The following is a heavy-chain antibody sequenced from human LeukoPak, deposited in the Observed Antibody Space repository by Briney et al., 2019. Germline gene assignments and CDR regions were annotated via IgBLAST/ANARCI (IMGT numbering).Heavy chain of an antibody. CDR2: ISGSGGST. CDR3: AKVGPGRYCSSTSCLDY. D-gene: IGHD2-2*01. CDR1: GFTFSSYA. J-gene: IGHJ4*02. V-gene: IGHV3-23*01. Sequence: PGGSLRLSCAASGFTFSSYAMSWVRQAPGKGLEWVSGISGSGGSTYYADSVKGRFTISRDNSKNTLYLQMNSLRAEDTAVYYCAKVGPGRYCSSTSCLDYWGQGTLVTVSS.